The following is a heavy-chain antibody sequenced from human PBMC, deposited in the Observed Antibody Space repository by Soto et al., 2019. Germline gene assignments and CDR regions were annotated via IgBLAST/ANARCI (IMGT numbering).Heavy chain of an antibody. CDR2: ISAYNGNT. D-gene: IGHD3-22*01. Sequence: ASVQVSCKASGYTFTSHGISWVRQAPGQGLEWMGWISAYNGNTNYAQKLQGRVTMNTDTSTSTAYMELRSLRSDDTAVYYCAREWTDYYDSKGPSDYWGQGTLVTVSS. CDR1: GYTFTSHG. V-gene: IGHV1-18*01. CDR3: AREWTDYYDSKGPSDY. J-gene: IGHJ4*02.